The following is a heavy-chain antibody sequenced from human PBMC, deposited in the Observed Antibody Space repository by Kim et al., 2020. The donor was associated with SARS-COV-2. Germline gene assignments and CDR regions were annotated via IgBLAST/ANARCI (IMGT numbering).Heavy chain of an antibody. V-gene: IGHV1-18*01. D-gene: IGHD3-22*01. CDR3: ARGPPGSSGTDYYFDY. J-gene: IGHJ4*02. Sequence: KLQGRVTMTTDTSTSTAYMELRSLRSDDTAVYYCARGPPGSSGTDYYFDYWGQGTLVTVSS.